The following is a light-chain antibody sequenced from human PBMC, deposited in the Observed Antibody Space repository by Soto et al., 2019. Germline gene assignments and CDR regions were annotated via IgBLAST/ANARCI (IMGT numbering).Light chain of an antibody. CDR2: ATS. CDR1: QAIHSY. J-gene: IGKJ3*01. CDR3: QKHNSAPFT. Sequence: DIQMTQSPSSLSASVGDRVTITCRASQAIHSYLNWYQQKPGKAPNLLIFATSTLQSGVPSRFSGSGSGTDFTLTISSLQPEDFATYYCQKHNSAPFTFGPGTKVDIK. V-gene: IGKV1-39*01.